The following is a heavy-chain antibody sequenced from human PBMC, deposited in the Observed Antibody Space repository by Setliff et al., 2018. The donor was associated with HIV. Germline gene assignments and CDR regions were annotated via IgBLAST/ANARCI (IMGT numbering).Heavy chain of an antibody. CDR1: GSSLIELS. CDR3: AREGLADGLDLDY. D-gene: IGHD3-3*02. J-gene: IGHJ4*02. CDR2: FDPEDGKT. Sequence: GASVKVSCKVSGSSLIELSMHWVRQAPGKGLEWVGGFDPEDGKTIYAEKFQGRVTITMDSSASTVYMEVNSLRSEDMAVYYCAREGLADGLDLDYWGLGTLVTVSS. V-gene: IGHV1-24*01.